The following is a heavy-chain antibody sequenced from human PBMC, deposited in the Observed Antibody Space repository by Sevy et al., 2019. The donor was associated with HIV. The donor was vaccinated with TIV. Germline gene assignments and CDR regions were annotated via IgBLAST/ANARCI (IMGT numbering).Heavy chain of an antibody. D-gene: IGHD2-15*01. J-gene: IGHJ4*02. CDR2: INTMTGNP. V-gene: IGHV7-4-1*02. CDR1: GYTFTSYI. CDR3: TRGYCRGGTCSPGGY. Sequence: ASVKVSCKASGYTFTSYIMSWVRQAPGQGLEWMGWINTMTGNPTYAQGFTGRFVFSLDTSASTAYLQISSLKAEDSAVYYCTRGYCRGGTCSPGGYWGQGTLVTVSS.